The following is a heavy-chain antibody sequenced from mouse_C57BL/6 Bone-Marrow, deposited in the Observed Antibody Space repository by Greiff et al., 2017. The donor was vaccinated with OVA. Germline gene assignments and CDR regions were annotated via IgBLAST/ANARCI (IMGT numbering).Heavy chain of an antibody. Sequence: VQLQQPGAELVRPGTSVKLSCKASGYTFTSYWMHWVKQRPGPGLEWFGVIDPSDSYTNYNQPFKGKATLTVDTSSSTAYMQLSSLTYEDSAVYYGARKAPDAMDYWGQGTAVTVSS. J-gene: IGHJ4*01. CDR1: GYTFTSYW. V-gene: IGHV1-59*01. CDR2: IDPSDSYT. CDR3: ARKAPDAMDY. D-gene: IGHD3-2*02.